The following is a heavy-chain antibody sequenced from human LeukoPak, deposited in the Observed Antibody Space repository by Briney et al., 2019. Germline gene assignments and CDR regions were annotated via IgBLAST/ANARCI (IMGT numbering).Heavy chain of an antibody. D-gene: IGHD5-24*01. J-gene: IGHJ4*02. CDR1: GYTFTSYY. Sequence: ASVKVSCKASGYTFTSYYMHWVRQAPGQGLEWMGIINPSGGSTSYAQKFQGRVTMTRDTSTSTVYMEPSSLRSEDTAVYYCARGLPRRDGHIELDFDYWGQGTLVTVSS. CDR2: INPSGGST. CDR3: ARGLPRRDGHIELDFDY. V-gene: IGHV1-46*01.